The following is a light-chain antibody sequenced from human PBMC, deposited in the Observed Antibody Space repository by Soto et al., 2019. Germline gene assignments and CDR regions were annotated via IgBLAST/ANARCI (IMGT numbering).Light chain of an antibody. V-gene: IGLV2-14*01. CDR3: SSYTSSSTVV. J-gene: IGLJ2*01. CDR2: DVS. Sequence: QSALTKPASVSGSPGQSITISCTGTSSDVGGYNYVSWYQQHPGKAPKLMIYDVSNRPSGVSNRFSGSKSGNTASLTISGLQAEDEADYYCSSYTSSSTVVFGGGTKVTV. CDR1: SSDVGGYNY.